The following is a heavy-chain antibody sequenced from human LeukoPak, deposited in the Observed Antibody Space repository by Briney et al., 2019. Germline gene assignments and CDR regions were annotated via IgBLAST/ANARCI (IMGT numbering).Heavy chain of an antibody. CDR3: ARPHSMAVAGRRALGY. J-gene: IGHJ4*02. CDR1: GGSFSGYY. CDR2: INHSGST. Sequence: SETLSLTCAVYGGSFSGYYWSWIRQPPGKGLEWIGEINHSGSTNYNPSLKSRVTISVDTSKNQLSLKLSSVTAADTAVYYCARPHSMAVAGRRALGYWGQGTLVTVSS. V-gene: IGHV4-34*01. D-gene: IGHD6-19*01.